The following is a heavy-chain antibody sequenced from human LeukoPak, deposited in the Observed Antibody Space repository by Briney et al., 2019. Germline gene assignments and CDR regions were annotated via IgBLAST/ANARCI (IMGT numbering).Heavy chain of an antibody. D-gene: IGHD3-10*01. CDR1: GGSISSYY. CDR3: ARERVHYYGSGRGAFDI. J-gene: IGHJ3*02. CDR2: IYHSGST. V-gene: IGHV4-59*12. Sequence: SETLSLTCTVSGGSISSYYWSWIRQPPGKGLEWIGYIYHSGSTYYNPSLKSRVTISVDRSKNQFSLKLSSVTAADTAVYYCARERVHYYGSGRGAFDIWGQGTMVTVSS.